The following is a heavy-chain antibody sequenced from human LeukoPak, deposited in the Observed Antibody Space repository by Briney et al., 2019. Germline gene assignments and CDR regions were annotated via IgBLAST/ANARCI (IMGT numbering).Heavy chain of an antibody. CDR2: MWYDGSNK. CDR1: GYTFSSYG. V-gene: IGHV3-33*08. CDR3: ARGGYDFWSGYPGD. Sequence: GGSLRLSCAPSGYTFSSYGMHWARQATGKGLEGVAVMWYDGSNKYYADSVKGRFTLSRDNSKHTVYPKMNCLRGEDTAVYYCARGGYDFWSGYPGDWGQGTLVTAS. D-gene: IGHD3-3*01. J-gene: IGHJ4*02.